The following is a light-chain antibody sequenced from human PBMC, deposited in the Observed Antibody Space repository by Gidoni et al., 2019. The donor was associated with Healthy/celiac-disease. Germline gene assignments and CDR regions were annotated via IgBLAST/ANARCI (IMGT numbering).Light chain of an antibody. CDR3: CSYAGSSTPWV. CDR2: GGS. Sequence: QSALTPPASVSGSPGQSLTISCTGTSSDVGSYNLVSWYQQHPGKAPKLMIYGGSKRPSGVSNRFSGAKSGNTASLTISGLQAEDEADYYCCSYAGSSTPWVFGGGTKLTVL. J-gene: IGLJ3*02. CDR1: SSDVGSYNL. V-gene: IGLV2-23*01.